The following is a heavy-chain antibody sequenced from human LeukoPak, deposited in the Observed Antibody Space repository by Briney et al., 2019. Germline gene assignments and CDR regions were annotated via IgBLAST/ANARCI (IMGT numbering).Heavy chain of an antibody. CDR1: GFTFSKYW. CDR3: VKDDDQYGVDY. V-gene: IGHV3-74*01. Sequence: GGSLRLSCAASGFTFSKYWMHWVRQAPGKGLVCVSRVKSDGTYTSYADSVKGRFTISRDNAKNTLYLQMNSLRAEDTAVYYCVKDDDQYGVDYWGQGTLVSVSS. J-gene: IGHJ4*02. D-gene: IGHD4-17*01. CDR2: VKSDGTYT.